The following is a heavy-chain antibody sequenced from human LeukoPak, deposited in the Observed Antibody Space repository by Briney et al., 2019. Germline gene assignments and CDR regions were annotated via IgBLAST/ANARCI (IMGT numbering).Heavy chain of an antibody. CDR3: ARDLVYYYGSGSPDY. Sequence: GGSLRLSCAASGFTFSSYRMNWVRQAPGKGLEWVSSISSSSSYIYYADSVKGRFTISRDNAKNSLYLQMNSLRAEDTAVYYCARDLVYYYGSGSPDYWGQGTLVTVSS. D-gene: IGHD3-10*01. CDR1: GFTFSSYR. V-gene: IGHV3-21*01. CDR2: ISSSSSYI. J-gene: IGHJ4*02.